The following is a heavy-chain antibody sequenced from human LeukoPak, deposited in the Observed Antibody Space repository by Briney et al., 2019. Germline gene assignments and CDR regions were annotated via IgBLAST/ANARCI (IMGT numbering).Heavy chain of an antibody. V-gene: IGHV3-38-3*01. Sequence: PAGGSLRLSCAASGFTVSSNEMSWVRQAPGKGLEWVSSISGGSTYYADSRKGRFTISRDNSKNTLHLQMNSLRAEDTAVYYCARDMVVGASNWGQGTLVTVSS. CDR2: ISGGST. J-gene: IGHJ4*02. CDR1: GFTVSSNE. D-gene: IGHD2-15*01. CDR3: ARDMVVGASN.